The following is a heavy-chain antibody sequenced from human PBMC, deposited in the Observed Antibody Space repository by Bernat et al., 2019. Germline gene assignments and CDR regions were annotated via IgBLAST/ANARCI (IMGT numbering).Heavy chain of an antibody. D-gene: IGHD5-24*01. CDR3: AKCQAERWLQLPTGA. J-gene: IGHJ4*02. CDR1: GFTFSSYG. Sequence: QVQLVESGGGVVQPGGSLRLSCAASGFTFSSYGMHWVRQAPGKGLEWVAFIRYDGSNKYYADSVKGRFTISRDNSKNTLYPQMNSLRAEDTAVYYCAKCQAERWLQLPTGAWGQGTLVTVSS. CDR2: IRYDGSNK. V-gene: IGHV3-30*02.